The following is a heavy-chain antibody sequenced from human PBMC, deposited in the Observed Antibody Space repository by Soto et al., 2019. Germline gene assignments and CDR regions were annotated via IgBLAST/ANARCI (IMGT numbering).Heavy chain of an antibody. CDR1: GFTFSSSW. CDR2: MNPDGSAI. V-gene: IGHV3-74*01. Sequence: EVQLVESGGGLVQPGGSLRLSCVVSGFTFSSSWMHWVRQGPGKGLVWVSRMNPDGSAINYADSVKGRFTTSRDNAKNILYLQMNSLRAEDTAVYYCARDIDGYSYGYHKAFDIWGQGTMVTVSS. D-gene: IGHD5-18*01. J-gene: IGHJ3*02. CDR3: ARDIDGYSYGYHKAFDI.